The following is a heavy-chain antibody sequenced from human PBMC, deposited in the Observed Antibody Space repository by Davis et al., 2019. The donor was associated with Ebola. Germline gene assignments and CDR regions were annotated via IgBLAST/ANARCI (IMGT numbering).Heavy chain of an antibody. D-gene: IGHD2-15*01. J-gene: IGHJ6*04. V-gene: IGHV1-3*01. CDR3: ARNHCSGGSCYSGRGMDV. Sequence: AASVKVSCKASGYTFTSYAMHWVRQAPGQRLEWMGWINAGNGNTKYSQKFQGRVTITRDTSASTAYMELSSLRSEDTAVYYCARNHCSGGSCYSGRGMDVWGKGTTVTVSS. CDR2: INAGNGNT. CDR1: GYTFTSYA.